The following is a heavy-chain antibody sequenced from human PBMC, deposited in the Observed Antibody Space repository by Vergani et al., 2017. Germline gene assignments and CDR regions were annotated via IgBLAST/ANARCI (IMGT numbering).Heavy chain of an antibody. CDR1: GFTFSSYG. J-gene: IGHJ3*02. CDR3: ARGEYCSSTSCPLLGFDI. Sequence: QVQLVESGGGVVQPGRSLRLSCAASGFTFSSYGMHWVRQAPGKGLEWVAVIWYDGSNKYYADSVKGRFTISRDNSKNTLYLQMNSLRAEDTAVYYCARGEYCSSTSCPLLGFDIWGQGTMVTVSS. V-gene: IGHV3-33*01. CDR2: IWYDGSNK. D-gene: IGHD2-2*01.